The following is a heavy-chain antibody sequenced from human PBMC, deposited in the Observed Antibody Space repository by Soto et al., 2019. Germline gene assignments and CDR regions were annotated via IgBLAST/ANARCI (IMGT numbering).Heavy chain of an antibody. V-gene: IGHV3-23*01. D-gene: IGHD3-16*01. Sequence: VQLLESGGGLVQPGGSLRLSCAASGFTFSSYAMSWVRQAPGKGLEWVSAISDTGGTTYSADSVKGRFTISRGNSKNTLYLQMNSLRAEDTAVYYCAKDLMITFGGVPTHFDYWGQGTLVTVSS. CDR1: GFTFSSYA. J-gene: IGHJ4*02. CDR3: AKDLMITFGGVPTHFDY. CDR2: ISDTGGTT.